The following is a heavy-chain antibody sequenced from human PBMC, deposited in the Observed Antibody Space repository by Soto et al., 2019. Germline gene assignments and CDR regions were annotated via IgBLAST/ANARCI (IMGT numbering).Heavy chain of an antibody. V-gene: IGHV3-30-3*01. CDR1: GFTFSSYA. CDR3: AREGQQLVRRYFDL. J-gene: IGHJ2*01. CDR2: ISYDGSNK. Sequence: QVQLVESGGGVVQPGRSLRLSCAASGFTFSSYAMHWVRQAPGKGLEWVAVISYDGSNKYYADSVKGRFTISRDNSKNTLYLQMNSLRAEDTAVYYCAREGQQLVRRYFDLWGRGTLVTVSS. D-gene: IGHD6-13*01.